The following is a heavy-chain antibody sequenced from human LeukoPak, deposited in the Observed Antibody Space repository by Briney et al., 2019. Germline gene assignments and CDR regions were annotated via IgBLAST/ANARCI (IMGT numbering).Heavy chain of an antibody. Sequence: GASVKVSCKVSGNLLSELSIHWVRQAPGAGLEWMGGFDPEDGEALYAQTFLGRVTLTQDTSTDTAYMELSSLRIDDTAVYYCATNRGRWFGETDVWFDPWGQGTLVTVAS. D-gene: IGHD3-10*01. J-gene: IGHJ5*02. CDR2: FDPEDGEA. CDR1: GNLLSELS. CDR3: ATNRGRWFGETDVWFDP. V-gene: IGHV1-24*01.